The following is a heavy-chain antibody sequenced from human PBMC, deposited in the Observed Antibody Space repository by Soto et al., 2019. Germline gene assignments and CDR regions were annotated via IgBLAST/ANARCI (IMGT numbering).Heavy chain of an antibody. D-gene: IGHD6-6*01. CDR2: IYYSGII. J-gene: IGHJ3*02. V-gene: IGHV4-30-4*01. Sequence: QVQLQESGPGLVKPSQTLSLTCSVSGGSISSGDYYWSWIRQPPGKGLEWLAYIYYSGIIYYNPSLKSRVTMSRDTSENQFFLNLDSVTAADTAVYYCAREVVEVDYSSSSDAFDICGQGTMGTVSS. CDR1: GGSISSGDYY. CDR3: AREVVEVDYSSSSDAFDI.